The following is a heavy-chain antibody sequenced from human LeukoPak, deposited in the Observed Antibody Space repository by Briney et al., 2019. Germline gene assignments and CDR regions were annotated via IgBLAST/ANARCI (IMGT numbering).Heavy chain of an antibody. CDR2: ISSSGSTI. V-gene: IGHV3-48*03. CDR3: AELGITMIGGV. J-gene: IGHJ6*04. D-gene: IGHD3-10*02. Sequence: PGGSLRLSCAASGFTFSSYEMNCVRHAPGEGLEWVSYISSSGSTIYYAAPVKGRFTTARDNAKNSLHLQMNSLRAEDTAVYYCAELGITMIGGVWGKGTPVTISS. CDR1: GFTFSSYE.